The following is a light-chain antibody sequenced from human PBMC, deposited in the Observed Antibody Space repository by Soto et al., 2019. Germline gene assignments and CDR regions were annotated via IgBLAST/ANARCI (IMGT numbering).Light chain of an antibody. Sequence: QSALTQPRSVSGSPGQSVTISCTGTSSDVGEYHYVSWYQQYPGKAPKLIIYDVNKRPSGVPDRFSGSKSGNTASLTISGLQPEDEADYHCCSYAGSYALVFGEGTKLTVL. J-gene: IGLJ3*02. CDR1: SSDVGEYHY. CDR3: CSYAGSYALV. CDR2: DVN. V-gene: IGLV2-11*02.